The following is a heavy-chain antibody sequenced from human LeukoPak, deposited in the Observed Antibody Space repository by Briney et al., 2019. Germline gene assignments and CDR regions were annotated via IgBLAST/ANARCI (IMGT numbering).Heavy chain of an antibody. Sequence: GGSLRLSCAASGFAFSSYAMSWVRQAPGKGLEWVSAISGSGGTTYYADSVKGRFTISRDNSKNTLYLQMNSLRAEDTAVYYCAREGNTYGYGMDVWGQGTTVTVSS. J-gene: IGHJ6*02. CDR2: ISGSGGTT. V-gene: IGHV3-23*01. CDR3: AREGNTYGYGMDV. D-gene: IGHD5-18*01. CDR1: GFAFSSYA.